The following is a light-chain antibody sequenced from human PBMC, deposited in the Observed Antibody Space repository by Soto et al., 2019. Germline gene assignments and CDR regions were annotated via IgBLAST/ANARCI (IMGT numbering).Light chain of an antibody. J-gene: IGKJ5*01. CDR1: QSVSSY. V-gene: IGKV3-15*01. CDR2: GAS. Sequence: EILMTQSPATLSVSPGERVTLSCRASQSVSSYLAWYQQKPGQPPRLLIYGASTRATGIPARCSGSGSGTEFTLTISSLQSEDFAVYYCQQYNNWPSPITFGQGTRLEIK. CDR3: QQYNNWPSPIT.